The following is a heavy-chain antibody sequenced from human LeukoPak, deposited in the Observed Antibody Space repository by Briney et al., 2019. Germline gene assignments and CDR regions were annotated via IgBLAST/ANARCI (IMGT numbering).Heavy chain of an antibody. D-gene: IGHD3-10*01. CDR2: IYYSGST. V-gene: IGHV4-39*01. J-gene: IGHJ4*02. Sequence: PSETLSLTCTVSGGSISSGSYYWSWIRQPPGKGLEWIGSIYYSGSTYYNPSLKSRVTMSVDTSKNQFSLKLSSVTAADTAVYYCARHVSVTMVRGVIIDYWGQGTLVTVSS. CDR1: GGSISSGSYY. CDR3: ARHVSVTMVRGVIIDY.